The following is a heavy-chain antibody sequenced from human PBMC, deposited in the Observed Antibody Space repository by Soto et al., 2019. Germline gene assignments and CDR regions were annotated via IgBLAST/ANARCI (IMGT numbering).Heavy chain of an antibody. Sequence: SVKVSRKASGGTFSSYAISWVRQAPGQGLEWMGGIIPIFGTANYAQKLQGRVTITADESTSTAYMELSSLRSDDTAVYYCARDRNIVGATDYYYYYGMDVWGQGTTVTVSS. CDR2: IIPIFGTA. V-gene: IGHV1-69*13. CDR1: GGTFSSYA. J-gene: IGHJ6*02. D-gene: IGHD1-26*01. CDR3: ARDRNIVGATDYYYYYGMDV.